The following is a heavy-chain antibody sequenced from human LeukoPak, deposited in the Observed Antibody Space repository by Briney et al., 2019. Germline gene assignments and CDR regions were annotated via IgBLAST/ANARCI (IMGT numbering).Heavy chain of an antibody. CDR3: AKTPDILTGPTEYYFDY. CDR1: GFTFSDYG. J-gene: IGHJ4*02. V-gene: IGHV3-23*01. CDR2: ISGSGGST. Sequence: GGSLRLSCAASGFTFSDYGMSWVRQAPGKGLEWVSAISGSGGSTYYADSVKGRFTISRDNSKNTLYLQMNSLRAEDTAVYYCAKTPDILTGPTEYYFDYWGQGTLVTVSS. D-gene: IGHD3-9*01.